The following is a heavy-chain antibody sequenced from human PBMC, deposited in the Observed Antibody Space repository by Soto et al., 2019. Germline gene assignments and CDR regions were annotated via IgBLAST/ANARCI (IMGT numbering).Heavy chain of an antibody. Sequence: QITLKESGPTLVKPTQTLTLTCTFSGFSLSTSGVGVGWIRQPPGKALEWLALIYWDDDKRYSPSLKSRLTITQDTSKNQVALTMPNMDPVDTATYYCAHSYGDYAGNNFDYWGQGTLVTVSS. J-gene: IGHJ4*02. D-gene: IGHD4-17*01. CDR1: GFSLSTSGVG. V-gene: IGHV2-5*02. CDR2: IYWDDDK. CDR3: AHSYGDYAGNNFDY.